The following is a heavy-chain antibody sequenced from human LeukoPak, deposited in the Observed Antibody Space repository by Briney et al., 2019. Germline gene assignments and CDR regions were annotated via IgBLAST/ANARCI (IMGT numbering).Heavy chain of an antibody. D-gene: IGHD2-2*02. Sequence: GGSLRLSCEASGFTFDDYGMSWVRQSTGKGLEWVSAITNWNGGSTGYADSVRGRFTISRDDAKNSLYLQMNSLRAEDTALYYCARCSRSSTDCYSAFDIWGQGTMVTVSS. CDR2: ITNWNGGST. CDR3: ARCSRSSTDCYSAFDI. V-gene: IGHV3-20*04. J-gene: IGHJ3*02. CDR1: GFTFDDYG.